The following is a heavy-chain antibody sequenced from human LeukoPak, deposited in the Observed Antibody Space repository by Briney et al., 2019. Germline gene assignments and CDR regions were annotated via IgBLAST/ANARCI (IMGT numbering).Heavy chain of an antibody. CDR3: ATQNTNYYDSSGYPFDI. J-gene: IGHJ3*02. V-gene: IGHV5-51*01. CDR2: IFPGDSDT. Sequence: GESLKISCKGSGYSFTSYWIGWVRQMPGKGLEWMGFIFPGDSDTRYRPSFQGQVTISADKSISTAYLQWSSLKASDTAMYYCATQNTNYYDSSGYPFDIWGQGTMVTVSS. CDR1: GYSFTSYW. D-gene: IGHD3-22*01.